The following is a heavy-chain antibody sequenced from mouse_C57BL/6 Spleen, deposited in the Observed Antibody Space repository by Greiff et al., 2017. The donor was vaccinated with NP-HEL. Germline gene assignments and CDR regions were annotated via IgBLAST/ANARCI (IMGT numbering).Heavy chain of an antibody. CDR1: GFTFSDYG. Sequence: EVMLVESGGGLVKPGGSLKLSCAASGFTFSDYGMHWVRQAPEKGLEWVAYISSGSSTIYYADTVKGRFTISRDNAKNTLFLQMTSMRSEETAMYYCTRPGAIYAMDYWGQGTSVTVSS. V-gene: IGHV5-17*01. CDR3: TRPGAIYAMDY. CDR2: ISSGSSTI. J-gene: IGHJ4*01.